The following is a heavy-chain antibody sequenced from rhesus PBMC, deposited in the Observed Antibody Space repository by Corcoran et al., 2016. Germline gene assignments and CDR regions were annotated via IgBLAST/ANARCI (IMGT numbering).Heavy chain of an antibody. Sequence: QVKLQESGPGLVKPLETLSLTCAVSGGTLIGVYFSLSCIRLPPGKGLEWLGGIYRCSGHTCYNPSLKSGVTISKGTSKNRFPLRLSSGAAADTAVYYCARNMWTGYLDGFDVWGPGVLVTVSS. V-gene: IGHV4S12*01. CDR3: ARNMWTGYLDGFDV. CDR1: GGTLIGVYFS. D-gene: IGHD3-3*01. CDR2: IYRCSGHT. J-gene: IGHJ5-1*01.